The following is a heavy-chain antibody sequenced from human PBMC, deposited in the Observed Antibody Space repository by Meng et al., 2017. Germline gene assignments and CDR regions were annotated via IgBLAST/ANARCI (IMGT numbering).Heavy chain of an antibody. D-gene: IGHD6-13*01. CDR2: IYYSGST. CDR3: ARAKYSSSWYEYYYGMDV. CDR1: GGSVSSGSYY. V-gene: IGHV4-61*01. Sequence: GSLRLSCTVSGGSVSSGSYYWSWIRQPPGKGLEWIGYIYYSGSTNYNPSLKSRVTISVDTSKNQLSLKLSSVTAADTAVYYCARAKYSSSWYEYYYGMDVWGQATTVTFSS. J-gene: IGHJ6*02.